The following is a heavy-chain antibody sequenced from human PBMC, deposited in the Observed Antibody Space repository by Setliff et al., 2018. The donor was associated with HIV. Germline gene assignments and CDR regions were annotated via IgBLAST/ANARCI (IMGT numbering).Heavy chain of an antibody. CDR1: GFTFSNAW. J-gene: IGHJ4*02. D-gene: IGHD1-26*01. V-gene: IGHV3-15*01. CDR3: ALDYSESRGFLVN. Sequence: GGSLRLSCAASGFTFSNAWMSWVRQAPGKGLEWVGRIKTNTDAGATDYAAPVKGRIAISRDDSKNTLYLQMNYLKTEDTAVYYCALDYSESRGFLVNWGQGTLVTVSS. CDR2: IKTNTDAGAT.